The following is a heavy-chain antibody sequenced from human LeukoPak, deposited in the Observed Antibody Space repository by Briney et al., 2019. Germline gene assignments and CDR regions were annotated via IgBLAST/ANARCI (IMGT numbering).Heavy chain of an antibody. J-gene: IGHJ6*02. CDR2: ISSSGSTI. D-gene: IGHD2-15*01. V-gene: IGHV3-11*01. Sequence: PGRSLRLSCAASGFTFSDYYMSWIRQAPGRGLEWVSYISSSGSTIYYADSVKGRFTISRDNAKNSLYLQMNSLRAEDTAVYYCARVDIVVVVAATQNYGMDVWGQGTTVTVSS. CDR1: GFTFSDYY. CDR3: ARVDIVVVVAATQNYGMDV.